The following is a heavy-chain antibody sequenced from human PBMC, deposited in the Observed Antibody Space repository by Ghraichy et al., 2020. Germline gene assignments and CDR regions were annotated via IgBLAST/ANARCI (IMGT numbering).Heavy chain of an antibody. CDR3: ARFGGSGGYYVDY. CDR2: IYHIANT. D-gene: IGHD2-15*01. Sequence: SETLSLTCTVSGGSISSYYWNWLRQPPGKGLEWIGYIYHIANTNYNPSLESRVTISVDTSKKQFSLRLRSVTAADTAVYFCARFGGSGGYYVDYWGQGTLVTVSS. V-gene: IGHV4-59*01. CDR1: GGSISSYY. J-gene: IGHJ4*02.